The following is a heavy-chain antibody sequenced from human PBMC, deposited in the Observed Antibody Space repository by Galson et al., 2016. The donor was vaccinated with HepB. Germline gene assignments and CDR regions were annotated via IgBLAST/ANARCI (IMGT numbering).Heavy chain of an antibody. Sequence: LRLSCAASGFPVSNNYMSWVRQAPGKGLEWVSVIYSGGDTKYADSGKGRFTISRDNSKNTLYLQMDSLRAEDTAVYYCAHNNGWYGKGYFDYWGKGTLLTVSS. CDR3: AHNNGWYGKGYFDY. V-gene: IGHV3-66*01. CDR2: IYSGGDT. CDR1: GFPVSNNY. J-gene: IGHJ4*02. D-gene: IGHD6-19*01.